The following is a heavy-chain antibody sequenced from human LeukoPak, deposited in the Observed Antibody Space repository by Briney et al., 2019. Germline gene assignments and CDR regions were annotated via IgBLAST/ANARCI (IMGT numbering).Heavy chain of an antibody. V-gene: IGHV5-51*01. CDR1: GYSFGNRW. CDR3: ARGAYGSGSSYNYYVWTS. Sequence: GESLKISCKGSGYSFGNRWIGWVRQMPGKGLEWMGIIYPDDSDTIYSPSFEGQVTISADKSISTAYLQWSSLKASDTAMYYCARGAYGSGSSYNYYVWTSGAKGPRSPSH. J-gene: IGHJ6*02. D-gene: IGHD3-10*01. CDR2: IYPDDSDT.